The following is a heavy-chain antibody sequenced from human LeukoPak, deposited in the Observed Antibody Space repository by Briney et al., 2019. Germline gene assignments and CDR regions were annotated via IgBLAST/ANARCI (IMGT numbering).Heavy chain of an antibody. Sequence: NTSETLSLTCAVYGGSFSGYYWSWIRQPPGKGLEWIGEINHSGSTNYNPSLKSRVTISVDTSKNQFSPKLSSVTAADTAVYYCARIITMVRGPFDYWGQGTLVTVSS. CDR3: ARIITMVRGPFDY. V-gene: IGHV4-34*01. CDR2: INHSGST. CDR1: GGSFSGYY. D-gene: IGHD3-10*01. J-gene: IGHJ4*02.